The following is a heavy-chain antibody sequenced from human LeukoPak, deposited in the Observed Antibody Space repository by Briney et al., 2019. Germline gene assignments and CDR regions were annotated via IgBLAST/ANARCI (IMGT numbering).Heavy chain of an antibody. CDR2: IYYSGST. CDR3: ARDPAEDDAFDI. CDR1: GGSISSGGYY. V-gene: IGHV4-31*03. Sequence: SQTLSLTCTVSGGSISSGGYYWSWIRQHPGKGLEWIGYIYYSGSTYYNPSLKSRVTISVDTSKNQFSLKLSSVTAADTAVYYCARDPAEDDAFDIWGQGTMVTVSS. J-gene: IGHJ3*02.